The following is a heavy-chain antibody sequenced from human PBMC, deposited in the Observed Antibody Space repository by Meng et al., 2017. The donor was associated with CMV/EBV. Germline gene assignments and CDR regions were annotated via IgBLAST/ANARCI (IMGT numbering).Heavy chain of an antibody. J-gene: IGHJ3*02. CDR1: GGSISSSSYY. CDR3: AKDELHVSQNYDFWSGYSTGAFDI. Sequence: GSLRLSCTVSGGSISSSSYYWGWIRQPPGKGLEWIGSIYYSGSTYYNPSLKSRVTISVDTSKNQFSLKLSSVTAADTAVYYCAKDELHVSQNYDFWSGYSTGAFDIWGQGTMVTVSS. V-gene: IGHV4-39*07. D-gene: IGHD3-3*01. CDR2: IYYSGST.